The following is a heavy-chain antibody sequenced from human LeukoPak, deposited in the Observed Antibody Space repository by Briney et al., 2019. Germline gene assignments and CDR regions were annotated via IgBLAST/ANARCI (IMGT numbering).Heavy chain of an antibody. D-gene: IGHD2-2*01. J-gene: IGHJ4*02. CDR1: GGPISSYY. Sequence: NPSETLSLTCTVSGGPISSYYWSWIRQPPGKGLEWIGYIYHSGSTYYNPSLKSRVTISVDRSKNQFSLKLSSVTAADTAVYYCARDPYCSSTSCSNRAYDYWGQGTLVTVSS. V-gene: IGHV4-59*12. CDR2: IYHSGST. CDR3: ARDPYCSSTSCSNRAYDY.